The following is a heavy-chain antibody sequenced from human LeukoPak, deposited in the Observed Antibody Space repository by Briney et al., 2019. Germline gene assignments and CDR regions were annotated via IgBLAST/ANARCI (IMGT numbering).Heavy chain of an antibody. CDR1: GYTFTSYD. CDR3: ARDRKFYYDSSGYYYANFDY. J-gene: IGHJ4*02. CDR2: MNPNSGNT. V-gene: IGHV1-8*03. D-gene: IGHD3-22*01. Sequence: ASVKVSCKASGYTFTSYDINWVRQATGQGLEWMGWMNPNSGNTGYAQKFQGRVTITRNTSISTAYMELRSLRSDDTAVYYCARDRKFYYDSSGYYYANFDYWGQGTLVTVSS.